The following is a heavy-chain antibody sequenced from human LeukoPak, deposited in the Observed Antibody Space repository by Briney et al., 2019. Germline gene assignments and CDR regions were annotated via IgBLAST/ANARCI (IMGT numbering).Heavy chain of an antibody. J-gene: IGHJ4*02. CDR1: GGSISSSSYY. CDR3: ARLRLSLGYCSSTSCYVGGDY. CDR2: IYYSGST. Sequence: SETLSLTCTVSGGSISSSSYYWGWIRQPPGKGLEWIGSIYYSGSTYYNPSLKSRVTISVDTSKNQFSLKLSSVTAADTAVYYCARLRLSLGYCSSTSCYVGGDYWGQGTLVTVSS. V-gene: IGHV4-39*07. D-gene: IGHD2-2*01.